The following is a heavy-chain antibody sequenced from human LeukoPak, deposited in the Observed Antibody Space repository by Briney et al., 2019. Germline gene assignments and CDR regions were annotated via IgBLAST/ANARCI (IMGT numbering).Heavy chain of an antibody. CDR1: GGSFSGYY. J-gene: IGHJ4*02. CDR3: ARGLLLGYYYGSGSYYNETIDY. D-gene: IGHD3-10*01. V-gene: IGHV4-34*01. CDR2: INHSGST. Sequence: PSETLSLTCAVYGGSFSGYYWSWIRQPPGKGLEWIGEINHSGSTNYNPSLKSRVTISVDTSKNQFSLKLSSVTAADTAVYYCARGLLLGYYYGSGSYYNETIDYWGQGTLVTVSS.